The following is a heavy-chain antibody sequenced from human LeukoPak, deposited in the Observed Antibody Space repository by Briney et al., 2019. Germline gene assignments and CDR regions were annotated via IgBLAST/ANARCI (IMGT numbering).Heavy chain of an antibody. CDR2: IYSGGST. D-gene: IGHD3-10*02. J-gene: IGHJ6*04. CDR1: GFTVSSDY. V-gene: IGHV3-66*01. CDR3: AELGITMIGGV. Sequence: GGSLRLSCAASGFTVSSDYMSWVRQAPGKGLEWVSVIYSGGSTYYADSVKGRFTISRDNSKNTLYLQMNSLRAEDTAVYYCAELGITMIGGVWGKGTTVTISS.